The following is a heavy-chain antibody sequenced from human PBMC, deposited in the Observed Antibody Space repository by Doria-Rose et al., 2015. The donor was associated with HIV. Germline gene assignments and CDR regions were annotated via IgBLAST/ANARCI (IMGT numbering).Heavy chain of an antibody. CDR2: IYSDDER. V-gene: IGHV2-26*01. J-gene: IGHJ4*02. D-gene: IGHD6-13*01. Sequence: SGPVLVKPTETLTLTCTVSGVSLSSPGMGVSWIRQPPGKALEWPANIYSDDERSYKTSLRSRLTISRGTSKSQVVLTMTDMDPVDTATYYCARIKSSRWYHKYYFDFWGQGTLVIVSA. CDR3: ARIKSSRWYHKYYFDF. CDR1: GVSLSSPGMG.